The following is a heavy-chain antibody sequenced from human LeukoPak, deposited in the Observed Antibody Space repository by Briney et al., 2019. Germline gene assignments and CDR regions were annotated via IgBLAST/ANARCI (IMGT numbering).Heavy chain of an antibody. CDR2: ISGSGDNT. Sequence: GGSLRLSCAASGFSFGSYALSWVRQAPGKELEWVSVISGSGDNTHYTDPVKGRFTISRDNSKNTLYLQMNSLRAEDTAVYYCTSLSDAIESFGTRNYWGQGTLVTVSS. V-gene: IGHV3-23*01. D-gene: IGHD2-8*01. CDR1: GFSFGSYA. CDR3: TSLSDAIESFGTRNY. J-gene: IGHJ4*02.